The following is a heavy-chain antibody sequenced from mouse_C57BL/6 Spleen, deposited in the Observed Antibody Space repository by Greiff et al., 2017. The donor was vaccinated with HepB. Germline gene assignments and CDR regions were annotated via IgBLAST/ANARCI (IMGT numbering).Heavy chain of an antibody. D-gene: IGHD2-3*01. V-gene: IGHV2-3*01. CDR1: GFSLTSYG. CDR3: AKKDGYYALDY. Sequence: VKLQESGPGLVAPSQSLSITCTVSGFSLTSYGVSWVRQPPGKGLEWLGVIWGDGSTNYHSAPISRLSISKDNSKSQDFLLLNSLQTDDTATYYCAKKDGYYALDYWGQGTSVTVSS. J-gene: IGHJ4*01. CDR2: IWGDGST.